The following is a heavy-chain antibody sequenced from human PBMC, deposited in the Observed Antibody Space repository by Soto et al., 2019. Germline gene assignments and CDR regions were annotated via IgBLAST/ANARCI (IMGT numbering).Heavy chain of an antibody. CDR3: ARDRRGGYYYYYYGMDV. D-gene: IGHD3-16*01. CDR2: IYHSGST. CDR1: GYSISSGYY. J-gene: IGHJ6*02. Sequence: KTSETLSLTCAVSGYSISSGYYWGWIRQPPGKGLEWIGSIYHSGSTYYNPSLKSRVTISVDTSKNQFSLKLSSVTAADTAVYYCARDRRGGYYYYYYGMDVWGQGTTVTVSS. V-gene: IGHV4-38-2*02.